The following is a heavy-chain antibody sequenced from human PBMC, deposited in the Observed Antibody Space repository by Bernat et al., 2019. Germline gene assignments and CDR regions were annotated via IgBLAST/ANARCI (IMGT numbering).Heavy chain of an antibody. V-gene: IGHV3-53*01. J-gene: IGHJ4*02. Sequence: EVQLVESGGGLIQPGGSLRLSCAASGFTVSSNYMSWVRQAPGKGLEWVSVIYSGGSTYYADTGKVRFTIYRDKSKNTLYLQMNGLRAEDTVVYYCARVKMGETIFGVVRGYFDYWCQGTLVTVSS. CDR3: ARVKMGETIFGVVRGYFDY. CDR1: GFTVSSNY. CDR2: IYSGGST. D-gene: IGHD3-3*01.